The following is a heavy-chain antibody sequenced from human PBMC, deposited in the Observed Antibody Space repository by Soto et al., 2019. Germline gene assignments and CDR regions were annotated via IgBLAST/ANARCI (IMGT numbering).Heavy chain of an antibody. CDR2: IYYSGST. J-gene: IGHJ4*02. V-gene: IGHV4-61*01. CDR3: ARELTCSGGSCYSY. CDR1: GGSVSSGSYY. D-gene: IGHD2-15*01. Sequence: SETLSLTCTVSGGSVSSGSYYWSWIRQPPGKGLEWIGYIYYSGSTNYNPSLKSRVTISVDTSKNQFSLKLSSVTAADTAVYYCARELTCSGGSCYSYWGQGTLVTVSS.